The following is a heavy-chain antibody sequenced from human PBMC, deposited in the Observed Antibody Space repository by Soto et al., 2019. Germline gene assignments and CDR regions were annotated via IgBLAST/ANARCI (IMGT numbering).Heavy chain of an antibody. CDR3: ARPADPSRWQGGYWYFDL. Sequence: EVQLVQSGAEVKKPGESLTISCKASGYSFSNHWIGWVRQMPGKGLEWMGIIYPGDSDTRYTPSFRGRVTISVDKSINTAFLQWSSLKASDTAIYYCARPADPSRWQGGYWYFDLWGRGSLVTVSS. CDR2: IYPGDSDT. V-gene: IGHV5-51*01. J-gene: IGHJ2*01. CDR1: GYSFSNHW. D-gene: IGHD3-16*01.